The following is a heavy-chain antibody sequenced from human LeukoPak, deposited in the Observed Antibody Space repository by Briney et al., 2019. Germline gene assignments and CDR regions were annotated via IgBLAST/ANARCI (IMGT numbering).Heavy chain of an antibody. Sequence: SETLSLTCAVYGESFSGYYWTWIRQPPGKGLEWIGEINHSGSTNYNPSLKSRVTISVDTSKNQFSLKLSSVTAADTAVYYCARVTVAGTLWFDPWGQGTLVTVSS. CDR1: GESFSGYY. CDR3: ARVTVAGTLWFDP. J-gene: IGHJ5*02. CDR2: INHSGST. D-gene: IGHD6-19*01. V-gene: IGHV4-34*01.